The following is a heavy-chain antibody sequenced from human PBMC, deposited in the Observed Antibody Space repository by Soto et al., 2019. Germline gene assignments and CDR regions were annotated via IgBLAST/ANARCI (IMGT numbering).Heavy chain of an antibody. Sequence: GESLKISCKGSGYSFTSYWISWVRQMPGKGLEWMGRIDPSDSYTNYSPSFQGHVTISADKSISTAYLLWSSLKASDTAIYYCARLRTAGTTIDGMDVWGQGTMVTVTS. CDR2: IDPSDSYT. CDR3: ARLRTAGTTIDGMDV. J-gene: IGHJ6*02. V-gene: IGHV5-10-1*01. D-gene: IGHD1-7*01. CDR1: GYSFTSYW.